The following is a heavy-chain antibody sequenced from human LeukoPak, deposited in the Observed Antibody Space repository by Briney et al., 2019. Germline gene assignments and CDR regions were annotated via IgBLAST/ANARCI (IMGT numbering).Heavy chain of an antibody. J-gene: IGHJ3*01. CDR1: GYTFTNSY. V-gene: IGHV1-46*01. D-gene: IGHD5-24*01. CDR2: INPDGGNT. Sequence: ASVKVSCKASGYTFTNSYIHWVRQAPGQVLEWMGLINPDGGNTNYAQNLQGRVTLTRDTSTSTVYMELSSLRSEDTAIYYCARIRDGYNDAYDLWGQGTVVTVPS. CDR3: ARIRDGYNDAYDL.